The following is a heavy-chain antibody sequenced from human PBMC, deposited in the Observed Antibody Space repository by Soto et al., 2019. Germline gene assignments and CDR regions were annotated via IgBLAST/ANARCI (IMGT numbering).Heavy chain of an antibody. CDR1: GGTFSSYA. Sequence: SVKVSCKASGGTFSSYAISWVRQAPGQGLEWMGGIIPIFGTANYAQKFQGRVTITADESTSTAYMELSSLRSEDTAVYYCASRNFDSSGYYLVYYGMDVWGQGTTVTV. CDR3: ASRNFDSSGYYLVYYGMDV. V-gene: IGHV1-69*13. CDR2: IIPIFGTA. J-gene: IGHJ6*02. D-gene: IGHD3-22*01.